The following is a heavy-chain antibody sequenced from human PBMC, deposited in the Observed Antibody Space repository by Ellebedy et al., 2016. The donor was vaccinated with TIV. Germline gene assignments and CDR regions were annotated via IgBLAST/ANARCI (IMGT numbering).Heavy chain of an antibody. J-gene: IGHJ4*02. D-gene: IGHD5-18*01. CDR3: AKSAYSYGFCYFDY. CDR1: GFTFSNYV. Sequence: PGGSLRLSCAASGFTFSNYVMNWVRQAPGKGLEWVSTLSAGGRSTYYAASVKGRFTISRDNSKNTLFLKMNSLRAEDTAVYYWAKSAYSYGFCYFDYWGQGALVTVSS. CDR2: LSAGGRST. V-gene: IGHV3-23*01.